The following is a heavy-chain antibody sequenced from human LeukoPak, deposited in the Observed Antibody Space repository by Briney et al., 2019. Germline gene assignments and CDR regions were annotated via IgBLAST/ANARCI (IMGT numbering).Heavy chain of an antibody. Sequence: ASVKVSCKVSGYTLTELSMHWVRQAPGEGLEWMGGFDPEDGETIYAQKFQGRVTMTEDTSTDTAYMELSSLRSEDTAVYYCATASPYDYVWGSYRPKNYYYYGMDVWGQGTTVTVSS. CDR2: FDPEDGET. D-gene: IGHD3-16*02. J-gene: IGHJ6*02. CDR1: GYTLTELS. V-gene: IGHV1-24*01. CDR3: ATASPYDYVWGSYRPKNYYYYGMDV.